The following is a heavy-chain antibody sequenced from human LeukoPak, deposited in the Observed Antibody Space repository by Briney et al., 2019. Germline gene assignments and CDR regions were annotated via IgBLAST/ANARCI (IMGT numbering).Heavy chain of an antibody. D-gene: IGHD5-12*01. V-gene: IGHV3-21*01. CDR1: GFTFSSYS. CDR3: ARDYSGYEPYYSDS. J-gene: IGHJ4*02. Sequence: GGSLRLSCAASGFTFSSYSMNWVRQAPGKGLEWVSSISSSSSYIYYADSVKGRFTISRDNAKNSLYLQMNSLRAEDTAVYYCARDYSGYEPYYSDSWGQGTLVTVSS. CDR2: ISSSSSYI.